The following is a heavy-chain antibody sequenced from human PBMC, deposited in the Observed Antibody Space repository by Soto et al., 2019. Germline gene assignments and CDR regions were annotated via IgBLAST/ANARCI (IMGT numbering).Heavy chain of an antibody. V-gene: IGHV3-21*01. CDR1: GFTFSSYS. CDR2: ISSSSSYI. D-gene: IGHD5-12*01. CDR3: ARARDGYNYGAFDI. J-gene: IGHJ3*02. Sequence: GGSLRLSCAASGFTFSSYSMNWVRQAPGKGLEWVSSISSSSSYIYYADSVKGRFTISRDNAKNSLYLQMNSLRAEDTAVYYCARARDGYNYGAFDIWGQGTMVTVSS.